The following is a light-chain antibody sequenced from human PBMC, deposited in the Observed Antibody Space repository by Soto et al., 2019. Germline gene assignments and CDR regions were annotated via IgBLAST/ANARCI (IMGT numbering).Light chain of an antibody. CDR3: CSYACSSCSV. Sequence: SALTQPAAASRSPGHSITISCNGTSREGGGYNHVSWHQQHTGKAPKLLFYEVSERPSGVPDCFSGAKSINTASLTLSGLQAEEEADYYCCSYACSSCSVFRTGTKVTVL. CDR1: SREGGGYNH. J-gene: IGLJ1*01. V-gene: IGLV2-8*01. CDR2: EVS.